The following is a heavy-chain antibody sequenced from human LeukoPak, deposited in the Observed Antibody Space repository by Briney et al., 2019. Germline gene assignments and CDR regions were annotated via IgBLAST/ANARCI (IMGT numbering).Heavy chain of an antibody. CDR1: GGSISSYY. D-gene: IGHD3-22*01. Sequence: SETLSLTCTVAGGSISSYYWSWIRQPPGKGLEWIGYIYYSGSTNYNPSLKSRVTISVDTSKNQFSLKLSSVTAADTAVYYCGGSDDSSGYSIDYWGQGTLVTVSS. CDR2: IYYSGST. J-gene: IGHJ4*02. CDR3: GGSDDSSGYSIDY. V-gene: IGHV4-59*08.